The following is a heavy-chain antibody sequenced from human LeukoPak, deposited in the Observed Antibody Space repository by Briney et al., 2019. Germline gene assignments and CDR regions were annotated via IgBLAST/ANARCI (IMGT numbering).Heavy chain of an antibody. D-gene: IGHD4-17*01. CDR1: GFTFSSHA. V-gene: IGHV3-30*18. Sequence: GGSLRLSCAASGFTFSSHAMPWVRQAPGKGLAWVAVISYDGSNKYYGDAVKGRFTISRDNSKNTLYLQMNSLRAEDTAVYYCAKNEFMTTVTMPRYWGQGTLVTVSS. CDR3: AKNEFMTTVTMPRY. J-gene: IGHJ4*02. CDR2: ISYDGSNK.